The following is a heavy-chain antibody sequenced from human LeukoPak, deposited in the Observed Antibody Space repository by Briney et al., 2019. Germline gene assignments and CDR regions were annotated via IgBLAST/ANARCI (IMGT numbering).Heavy chain of an antibody. J-gene: IGHJ6*02. CDR3: ARDRVDRALRFLEWLGPVYYYYGMDV. CDR2: ISYDGSNK. D-gene: IGHD3-3*01. Sequence: PGGSLRLSCAASGFTFSSYGMHWVRQAPGKGLEWVAVISYDGSNKYYADSVKGRFTISRDNSKNTLYLQMNSLRAEDTAVYYCARDRVDRALRFLEWLGPVYYYYGMDVWGQGTTVTVSS. V-gene: IGHV3-30*03. CDR1: GFTFSSYG.